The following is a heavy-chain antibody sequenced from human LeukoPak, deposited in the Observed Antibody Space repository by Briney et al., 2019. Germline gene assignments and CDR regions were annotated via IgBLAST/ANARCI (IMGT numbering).Heavy chain of an antibody. V-gene: IGHV3-23*01. CDR2: LHADSGMT. Sequence: GGSLRLSCATSGFTFSSYAMSWVRQAPGKGLEWVSGLHADSGMTYYADSVKGRFTISRDNSKNTLYFQMNSLRAEDTAVYYCVKDFLHGPHIEPVGSVGPFDYWGQGTLVTVSS. CDR1: GFTFSSYA. D-gene: IGHD2-2*01. CDR3: VKDFLHGPHIEPVGSVGPFDY. J-gene: IGHJ4*02.